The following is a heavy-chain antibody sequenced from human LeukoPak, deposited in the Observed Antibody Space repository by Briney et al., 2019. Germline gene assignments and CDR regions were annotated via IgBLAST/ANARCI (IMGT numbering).Heavy chain of an antibody. CDR2: ISGRGGST. V-gene: IGHV3-23*01. Sequence: GGSLRLSCAASGFTFSSYVMSWVRQGPGKGLEWVSAISGRGGSTYYADSVKGRFTISRDSSKNTLYLQMNSLRAEDTAVYYCAKDLEVHYYDSSGYYFDYWGQGTLVTVSS. D-gene: IGHD3-22*01. CDR1: GFTFSSYV. J-gene: IGHJ4*02. CDR3: AKDLEVHYYDSSGYYFDY.